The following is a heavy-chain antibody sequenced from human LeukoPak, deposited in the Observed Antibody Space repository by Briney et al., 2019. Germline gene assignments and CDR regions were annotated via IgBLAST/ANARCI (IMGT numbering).Heavy chain of an antibody. V-gene: IGHV3-30-3*01. CDR2: ISYDGSNK. CDR3: ARSPVTTVYYYYYYGMDV. J-gene: IGHJ6*02. CDR1: GFTFSSYA. Sequence: PGRSLRLSCAASGFTFSSYAMHWVRQAPGKGLEWVAVISYDGSNKYYADSVKGRFTISRDNSKNTLYLQMNSLRAEDTAVYYCARSPVTTVYYYYYYGMDVWGQGTTVTVSS. D-gene: IGHD4-11*01.